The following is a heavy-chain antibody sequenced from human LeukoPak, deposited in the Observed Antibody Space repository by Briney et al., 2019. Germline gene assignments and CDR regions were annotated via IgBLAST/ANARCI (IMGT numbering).Heavy chain of an antibody. V-gene: IGHV3-7*01. CDR1: GFTFSSYW. D-gene: IGHD3-22*01. CDR3: ARVEGNYDSSGYYSVY. Sequence: GGSLRLSCAASGFTFSSYWMSWVRQAPGKGLEWVANIKRDGSEKYYVDSVKGRFTISRDNAKNSLYLQMNSLRAEDTAVYYCARVEGNYDSSGYYSVYWGQGTLVTVSS. CDR2: IKRDGSEK. J-gene: IGHJ4*02.